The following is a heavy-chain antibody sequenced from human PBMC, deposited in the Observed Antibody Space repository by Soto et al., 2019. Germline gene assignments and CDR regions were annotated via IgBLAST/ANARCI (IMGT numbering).Heavy chain of an antibody. CDR1: GFTFSNAW. V-gene: IGHV3-15*01. CDR2: IKSKTDGGTT. J-gene: IGHJ4*02. Sequence: LSLTCAASGFTFSNAWMSWVRQAPGKGLEWVGRIKSKTDGGTTDYAAPVKGRFTISRDDSKNTLYLQMNSLKTEDTAVYYCTTGTGARVRYWGQGTLVTVSS. CDR3: TTGTGARVRY. D-gene: IGHD7-27*01.